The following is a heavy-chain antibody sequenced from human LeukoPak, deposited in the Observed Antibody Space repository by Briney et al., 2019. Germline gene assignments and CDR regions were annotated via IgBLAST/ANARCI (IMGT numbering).Heavy chain of an antibody. CDR1: GGSISSGGYY. V-gene: IGHV4-31*03. Sequence: SETLSLTCTVSGGSISSGGYYWSWIRQHPGKGLEWIGYIYYSGSTYYNPSLKSRVTISVDTSKNQFSLKLSSVTAADTAVYYCARDDSSGYFNWFDPWGQGTLVTVSS. CDR3: ARDDSSGYFNWFDP. CDR2: IYYSGST. J-gene: IGHJ5*02. D-gene: IGHD3-22*01.